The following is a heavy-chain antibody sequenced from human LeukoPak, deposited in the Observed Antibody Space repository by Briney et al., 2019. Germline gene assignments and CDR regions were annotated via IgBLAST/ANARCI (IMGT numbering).Heavy chain of an antibody. CDR3: ARGPSYRGPSYYFDY. J-gene: IGHJ4*02. Sequence: GRSLRLSCAASGFTFSSYGMHWVRQAPGKGLEWVAVIWYDGSNKYYADSVKGRFTISRDSSKNTLYLQMNSLRAEDTAVYYCARGPSYRGPSYYFDYWGQGTLVTVSS. V-gene: IGHV3-33*01. CDR2: IWYDGSNK. D-gene: IGHD3-10*01. CDR1: GFTFSSYG.